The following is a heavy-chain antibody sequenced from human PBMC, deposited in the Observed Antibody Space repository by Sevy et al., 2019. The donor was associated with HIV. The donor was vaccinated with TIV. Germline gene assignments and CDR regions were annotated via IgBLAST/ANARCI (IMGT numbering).Heavy chain of an antibody. CDR1: GYSFITYW. Sequence: GESLKISCKGSGYSFITYWIGWVRQMPGKGLEWMGLIFPADSSTRYSPSFQGQVTISADKSISTAYLQGSSLKASDTAMYYCARVDYGDSDAFDIWGQGTMVTVSS. V-gene: IGHV5-51*01. CDR2: IFPADSST. CDR3: ARVDYGDSDAFDI. J-gene: IGHJ3*02. D-gene: IGHD4-17*01.